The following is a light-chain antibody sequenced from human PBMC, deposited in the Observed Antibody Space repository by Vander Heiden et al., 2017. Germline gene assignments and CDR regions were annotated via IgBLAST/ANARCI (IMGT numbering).Light chain of an antibody. J-gene: IGLJ3*02. Sequence: QSVLPQPPSASGTPGRRVTISCSGSTSNIGSNNVNWYQQLPGTAPKLLIYRNNQRPSGVPDRFSGSKSGTSASLAISGLQSEDEADYYCAAWDDSLNGWVFGGGTKLTVL. CDR2: RNN. V-gene: IGLV1-44*01. CDR3: AAWDDSLNGWV. CDR1: TSNIGSNN.